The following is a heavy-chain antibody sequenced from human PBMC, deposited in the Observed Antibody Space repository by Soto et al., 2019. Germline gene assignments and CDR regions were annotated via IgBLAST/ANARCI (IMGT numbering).Heavy chain of an antibody. V-gene: IGHV1-69*13. CDR1: GGTFSSYA. D-gene: IGHD3-22*01. CDR3: ARSGKYYYDSSGYRDFDY. Sequence: GASVKVSCKASGGTFSSYAISWVRQAPGQGLEWMGGIIPIFGTANYAQKFQGRVTITADESTSTAYMELSSLRSEDTAVYYCARSGKYYYDSSGYRDFDYWGQGTLVTVSS. CDR2: IIPIFGTA. J-gene: IGHJ4*02.